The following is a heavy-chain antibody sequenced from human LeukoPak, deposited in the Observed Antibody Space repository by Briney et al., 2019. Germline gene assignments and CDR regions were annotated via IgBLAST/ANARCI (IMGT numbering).Heavy chain of an antibody. D-gene: IGHD4-17*01. CDR1: GFTFSGSA. CDR3: TRTSAYGDYGY. CDR2: IRSKTNSYAT. V-gene: IGHV3-73*01. Sequence: GGSLRLSCAASGFTFSGSAMHWVRRASGKGLEWVGRIRSKTNSYATAYAASVKGRFTISRDDSKNTAYLQMNSLKTEDTAVYYCTRTSAYGDYGYWGQGTLVTVSS. J-gene: IGHJ4*02.